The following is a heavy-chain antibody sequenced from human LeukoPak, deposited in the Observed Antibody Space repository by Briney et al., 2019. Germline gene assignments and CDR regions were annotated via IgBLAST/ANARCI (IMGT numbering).Heavy chain of an antibody. D-gene: IGHD1-7*01. J-gene: IGHJ4*02. CDR2: ISGSGGRT. V-gene: IGHV3-23*01. Sequence: GRSLRLSCAASGFTFSSYAMSWVRQAPGKGLEWVSGISGSGGRTYHADSVTGPLTISRATSKNTLYLQRNSLRAEDTAVYYCAKGVRGGNWNYGGLDYWGQGTLVTVSS. CDR3: AKGVRGGNWNYGGLDY. CDR1: GFTFSSYA.